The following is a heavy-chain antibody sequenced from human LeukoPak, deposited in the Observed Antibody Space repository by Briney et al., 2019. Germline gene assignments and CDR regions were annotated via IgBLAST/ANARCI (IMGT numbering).Heavy chain of an antibody. CDR2: IYHSGST. CDR3: ARGRAVLFDY. CDR1: GGSISSGGYY. J-gene: IGHJ4*02. D-gene: IGHD6-19*01. Sequence: SETLSLTCTVSGGSISSGGYYWSWIRQPPGKGLEWIGYIYHSGSTYYNPSLKSRVTISVDRSKNQFSLKLSSVTAADTAVYYCARGRAVLFDYWGQGTLVTVSS. V-gene: IGHV4-30-2*01.